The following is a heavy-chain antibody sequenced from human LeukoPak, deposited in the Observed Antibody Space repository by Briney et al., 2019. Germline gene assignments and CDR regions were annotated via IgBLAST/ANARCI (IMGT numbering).Heavy chain of an antibody. J-gene: IGHJ3*02. D-gene: IGHD1-7*01. CDR3: ARDRIELGGGTFDI. Sequence: GGSLRLSCAASGFAVSSNSMSWVRQTPGKRLEWVSVIYSGGDTYYAESVKGRFTFSRDNSKNTLYLQMNSLRAEDTAVYYCARDRIELGGGTFDIWGQGTMVTVSS. V-gene: IGHV3-53*01. CDR1: GFAVSSNS. CDR2: IYSGGDT.